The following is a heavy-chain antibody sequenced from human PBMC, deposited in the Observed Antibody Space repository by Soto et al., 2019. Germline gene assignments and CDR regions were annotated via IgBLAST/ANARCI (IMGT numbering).Heavy chain of an antibody. Sequence: AASVKVSCKTSGNTLTSFYIHWVRQAPGQGLEWVGRLSPTTGGTNYAQHFQGRVTVTWDMSTFTAYMELSSLIYEDTAVYYCARPPGYVTDWYYFDTWGQGTQVTVFS. D-gene: IGHD3-9*01. J-gene: IGHJ4*02. CDR2: LSPTTGGT. CDR1: GNTLTSFY. V-gene: IGHV1-2*02. CDR3: ARPPGYVTDWYYFDT.